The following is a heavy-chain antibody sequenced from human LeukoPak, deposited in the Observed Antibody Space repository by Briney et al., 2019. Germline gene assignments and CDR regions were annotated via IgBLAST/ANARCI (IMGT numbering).Heavy chain of an antibody. J-gene: IGHJ4*02. CDR1: GFTFSSYG. CDR2: IWYDGSNK. V-gene: IGHV3-33*06. CDR3: AKDGGNKGLDY. D-gene: IGHD3-3*01. Sequence: PGRSLRLSCAASGFTFSSYGMHRVRQAPGKGLEWVAVIWYDGSNKYYADSVKGRFTISRDNSKNTLYLQMNSLRAEDTAVYYCAKDGGNKGLDYWGQGTLVTVSS.